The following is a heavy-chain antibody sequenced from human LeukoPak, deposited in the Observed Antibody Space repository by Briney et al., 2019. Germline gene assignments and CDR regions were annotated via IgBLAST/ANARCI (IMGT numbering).Heavy chain of an antibody. D-gene: IGHD2-21*02. CDR1: GFTVSSNY. V-gene: IGHV3-53*01. CDR2: IYSGGST. CDR3: ARAYCGGDCPLWY. J-gene: IGHJ4*02. Sequence: PGGSLRLSCAGSGFTVSSNYMNWVRQAPGKGLGWVSVIYSGGSTYYADSVKGRFTISRDNSKNTLYLQMHSLRAEDTAVYYCARAYCGGDCPLWYWGQGTLVTVSP.